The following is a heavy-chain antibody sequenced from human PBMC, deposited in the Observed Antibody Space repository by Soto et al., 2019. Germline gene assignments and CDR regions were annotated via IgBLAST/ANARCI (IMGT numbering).Heavy chain of an antibody. Sequence: PSETLSLTCTVSGGSISSYYWSWIRQPPGKGLEWIGYIYHSGSTSYNPSLKSRVTISVDRSKNQFSLKLSSVTAADTAVYYCARVPDRWGQGTLVTVSS. CDR2: IYHSGST. V-gene: IGHV4-59*12. CDR1: GGSISSYY. D-gene: IGHD2-2*01. CDR3: ARVPDR. J-gene: IGHJ5*02.